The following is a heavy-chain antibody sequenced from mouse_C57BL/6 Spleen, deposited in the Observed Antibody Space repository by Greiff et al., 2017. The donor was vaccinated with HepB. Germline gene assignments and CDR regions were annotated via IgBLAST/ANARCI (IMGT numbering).Heavy chain of an antibody. V-gene: IGHV1-15*01. CDR2: IDPETGGT. J-gene: IGHJ4*01. Sequence: QVQLQQSGAELVRPGASVTLSCKASGYTFTDYEMHWVKQTPVHGLEWIGAIDPETGGTAYNQKFKGKAILTADKSSSTAYMELCSLTSEDSAVYYCTRGDYDYDGGIWGQGTSVTVSS. CDR3: TRGDYDYDGGI. CDR1: GYTFTDYE. D-gene: IGHD2-4*01.